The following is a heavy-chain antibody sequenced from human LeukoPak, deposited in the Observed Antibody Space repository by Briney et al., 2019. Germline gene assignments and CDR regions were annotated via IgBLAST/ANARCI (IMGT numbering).Heavy chain of an antibody. CDR3: VVDTAMGDAFDI. Sequence: SVTLSLTCTGSGGSISSGSYYWSWLRQPAGKGLVWIGRIYTSGSTNYNPSLKSRVTISVDTSKNQFSLKLSSVTAADTAVYYCVVDTAMGDAFDIWGQGTMVTVSS. D-gene: IGHD5-18*01. J-gene: IGHJ3*02. CDR1: GGSISSGSYY. V-gene: IGHV4-61*02. CDR2: IYTSGST.